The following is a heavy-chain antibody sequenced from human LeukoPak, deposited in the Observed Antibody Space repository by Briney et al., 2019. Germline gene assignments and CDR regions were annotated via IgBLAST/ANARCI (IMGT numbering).Heavy chain of an antibody. J-gene: IGHJ4*02. CDR2: INPNSGDT. V-gene: IGHV1-2*02. D-gene: IGHD3-10*01. CDR3: ARTGVWFRELSHLPD. CDR1: GYTFIGYY. Sequence: ASVKVSCKASGYTFIGYYTHWVRQAPGQGLEWMGWINPNSGDTNYAQKFQGRVTMTRDTSISTAYMGLSSLISDDTAFYYCARTGVWFRELSHLPDWGQGTLVTVSS.